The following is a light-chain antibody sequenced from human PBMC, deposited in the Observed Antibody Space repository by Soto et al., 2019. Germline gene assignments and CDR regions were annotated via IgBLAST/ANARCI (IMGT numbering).Light chain of an antibody. Sequence: DIQMTQSPSSLSASVGDRVTITCRASQSISSYLNWYQQKPGKAPKLLIYAASSLQSTIPSRFSVSGSGTDFTLTISSLQPKDVATYYCQQSYSTSITFGQGTRLEIK. CDR3: QQSYSTSIT. CDR1: QSISSY. CDR2: AAS. J-gene: IGKJ5*01. V-gene: IGKV1-39*01.